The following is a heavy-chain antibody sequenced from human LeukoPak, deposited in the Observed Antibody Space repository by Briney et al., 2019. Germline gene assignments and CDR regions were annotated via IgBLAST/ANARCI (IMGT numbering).Heavy chain of an antibody. CDR1: GYTFTSYA. D-gene: IGHD2-2*01. CDR2: INTNTGNP. J-gene: IGHJ3*02. CDR3: ARIFVVVPAALEHDAFDI. V-gene: IGHV7-4-1*02. Sequence: ASVKVSCKASGYTFTSYAMNWVRQAPGQGLEWMGWINTNTGNPTYAQGFTGRFVFSSDTSVSTAYLQISSLKAEDTAVYYCARIFVVVPAALEHDAFDIWGQGTMVTVSS.